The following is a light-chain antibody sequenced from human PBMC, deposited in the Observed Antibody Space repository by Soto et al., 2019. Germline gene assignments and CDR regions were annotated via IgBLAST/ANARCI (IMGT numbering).Light chain of an antibody. J-gene: IGKJ2*01. V-gene: IGKV3-20*01. Sequence: EIVLTQSPGTLSLSPGERATLSCRASQSVSSSYLAWYQQKPGQAHRLLIYAASYRATGISDKFSGSGSGTDFSLTISRLEPGDSAVYYCHQYHSPPQTVGQGNKVDIK. CDR3: HQYHSPPQT. CDR1: QSVSSSY. CDR2: AAS.